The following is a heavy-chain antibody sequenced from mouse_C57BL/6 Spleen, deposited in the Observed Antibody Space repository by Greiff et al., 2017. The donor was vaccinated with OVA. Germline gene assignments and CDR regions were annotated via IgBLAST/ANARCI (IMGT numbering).Heavy chain of an antibody. V-gene: IGHV1-69*01. D-gene: IGHD1-1*01. J-gene: IGHJ3*01. Sequence: QVQLQQPGAELVMPGASVKLSCKASGYTFTSYWMHWVKQRPGQGLEWIGEIDPSDSYTNYNQKFKGKSTLTVDKSSSTAYMQLSSLTSEDSAVYYCANDYYGSKGTWFAYWGQGTLVTVSA. CDR3: ANDYYGSKGTWFAY. CDR2: IDPSDSYT. CDR1: GYTFTSYW.